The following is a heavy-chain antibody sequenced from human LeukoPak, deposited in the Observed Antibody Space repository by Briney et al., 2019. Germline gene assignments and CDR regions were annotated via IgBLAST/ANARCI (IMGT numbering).Heavy chain of an antibody. Sequence: GRSLRLSCAAAGFTFSSYGMHWVRQAPGKGLEWMAFISYDGSNKYYADSVKGRFTISRDNSKNTLYLQTNSLRAEDTAVYYCAKDIRKYQLLYGFDYWGQGTLVTVSS. CDR2: ISYDGSNK. V-gene: IGHV3-30*18. CDR1: GFTFSSYG. CDR3: AKDIRKYQLLYGFDY. J-gene: IGHJ4*02. D-gene: IGHD2-2*02.